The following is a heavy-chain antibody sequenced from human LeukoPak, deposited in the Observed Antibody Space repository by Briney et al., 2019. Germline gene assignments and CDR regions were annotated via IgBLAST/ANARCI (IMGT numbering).Heavy chain of an antibody. V-gene: IGHV3-23*01. Sequence: GGSLRPSCAASGFNFNNYVMHWVRQAPGKGLEWVSAISGSGGSTYYADSVKGRFTISRDNSKNTLYLQMNSLRAEDTAVYYCAKDQGKRYCSGGSCYHSDYWGQGTLVTVSS. CDR3: AKDQGKRYCSGGSCYHSDY. J-gene: IGHJ4*02. CDR1: GFNFNNYV. D-gene: IGHD2-15*01. CDR2: ISGSGGST.